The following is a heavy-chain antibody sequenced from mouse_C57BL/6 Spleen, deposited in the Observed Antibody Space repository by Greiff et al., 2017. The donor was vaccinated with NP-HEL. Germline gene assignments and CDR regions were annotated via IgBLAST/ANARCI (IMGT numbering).Heavy chain of an antibody. CDR3: ARNNWDGFAY. V-gene: IGHV5-17*01. CDR1: GFTFSDYG. Sequence: EVQRVESGGGLVKPGGSLKLSCAASGFTFSDYGMHWVRQAPEKGLEWVAYISSGSSTIYYADTVKGRFTISRDNAKNTLVLQMTSLRSEDTAMYYCARNNWDGFAYWGQGTLVTVSA. J-gene: IGHJ3*01. D-gene: IGHD4-1*01. CDR2: ISSGSSTI.